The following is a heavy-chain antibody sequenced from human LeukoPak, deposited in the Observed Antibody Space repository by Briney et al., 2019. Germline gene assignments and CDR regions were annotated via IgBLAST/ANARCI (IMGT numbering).Heavy chain of an antibody. V-gene: IGHV3-23*01. CDR3: AXXXXXVSXXPDX. CDR1: GFTFSSYA. Sequence: GGSLRLSCAASGFTFSSYAMSWVRQAPGKGLEWVSAISGSGGSTYYADSVKGRFTISRDNSKNTLYLQMNSLRAEETAVYYCAXXXXXVSXXPDXWGQGTLVTVSS. D-gene: IGHD5/OR15-5a*01. CDR2: ISGSGGST. J-gene: IGHJ4*02.